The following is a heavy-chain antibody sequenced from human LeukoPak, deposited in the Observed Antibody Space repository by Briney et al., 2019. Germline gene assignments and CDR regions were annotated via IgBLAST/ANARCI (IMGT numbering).Heavy chain of an antibody. D-gene: IGHD3-9*01. CDR3: ARSPLDEWRYFDWLSTPYGMDV. J-gene: IGHJ6*02. CDR2: MNPGNGDT. Sequence: GASVKVSCKASGYTFTTHDLTWVRQATGQGLEWMGWMNPGNGDTAYAQKFQGRVTMTRDTSISTAYMELSRLRSDDTAVYYCARSPLDEWRYFDWLSTPYGMDVWGQGTTVTVSS. CDR1: GYTFTTHD. V-gene: IGHV1-8*01.